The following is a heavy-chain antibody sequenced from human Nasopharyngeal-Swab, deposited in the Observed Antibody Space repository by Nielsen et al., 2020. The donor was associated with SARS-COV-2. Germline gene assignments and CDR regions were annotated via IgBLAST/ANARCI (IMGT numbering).Heavy chain of an antibody. CDR1: GFTFSRYG. CDR3: ARDEGYSSSWYYYYYYGMDV. V-gene: IGHV3-33*01. Sequence: GGSLRLSCAASGFTFSRYGMHWVRQAPGKGLEWVAVIWYDGSNKYYADSVKGRFTISRDNSKNTLYLQMNSLRAEDTAVYYCARDEGYSSSWYYYYYYGMDVWGQGTTVTVSS. CDR2: IWYDGSNK. J-gene: IGHJ6*02. D-gene: IGHD6-13*01.